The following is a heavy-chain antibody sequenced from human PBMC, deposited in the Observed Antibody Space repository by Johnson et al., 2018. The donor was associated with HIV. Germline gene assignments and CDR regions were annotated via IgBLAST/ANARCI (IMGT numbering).Heavy chain of an antibody. J-gene: IGHJ3*02. V-gene: IGHV3-30*04. Sequence: QMQLVESGGGVVQPGRSLRLSCAASGFDFSGYALHWVRQAPGKGLEWVAVISYDGSNKYYADSVKGRFIISRDNAKNSLFLQMNSLRAEDTAVYYCAREIAAAGVDTFDIWGQGTMVTVSS. CDR1: GFDFSGYA. D-gene: IGHD6-13*01. CDR2: ISYDGSNK. CDR3: AREIAAAGVDTFDI.